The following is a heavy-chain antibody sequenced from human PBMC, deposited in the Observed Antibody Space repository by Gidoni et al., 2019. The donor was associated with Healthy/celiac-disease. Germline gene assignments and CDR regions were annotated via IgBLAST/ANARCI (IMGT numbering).Heavy chain of an antibody. CDR2: ISSSSSYI. CDR3: AREGGGSPTGTTGGFDI. J-gene: IGHJ3*02. Sequence: EVQLVESGGGLVKPGGSLRLSCAASGFTFSSYSMNWVRQAPGKGLEWVSSISSSSSYIYYADSVKGRFTISRDNAKNSLYLQMNSLRAEDTAVYYCAREGGGSPTGTTGGFDIWGQGTMVTVSS. CDR1: GFTFSSYS. V-gene: IGHV3-21*01. D-gene: IGHD1-7*01.